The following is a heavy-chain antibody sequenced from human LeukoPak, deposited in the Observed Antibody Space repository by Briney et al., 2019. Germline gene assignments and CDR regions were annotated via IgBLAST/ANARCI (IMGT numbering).Heavy chain of an antibody. D-gene: IGHD2-15*01. J-gene: IGHJ6*02. Sequence: PSETLSLTCTVSGGSISSSYWSWIRQPPGKGLEWIGYIHCRGSIHYNPSLKSRVTISVDTSKNQFSLKLSSVTAADTAVYYCAREREYCSSGSCHYDMDVWGQGTTVTVSS. CDR2: IHCRGSI. CDR3: AREREYCSSGSCHYDMDV. V-gene: IGHV4-59*12. CDR1: GGSISSSY.